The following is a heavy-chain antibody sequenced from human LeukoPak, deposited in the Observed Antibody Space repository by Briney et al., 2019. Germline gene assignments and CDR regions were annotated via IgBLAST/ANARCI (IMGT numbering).Heavy chain of an antibody. CDR1: GGSITSYD. V-gene: IGHV4-59*08. D-gene: IGHD3-10*01. Sequence: SETLSLTRTVSGGSITSYDWSWIRQPPGRGLEWIGYIYYSGSTNYNPSLKSRVTISVDTSKNQFSLKVSSVTDADTAVYYCASNYYGSGSLDYWGQGNLVTVSS. CDR3: ASNYYGSGSLDY. CDR2: IYYSGST. J-gene: IGHJ4*02.